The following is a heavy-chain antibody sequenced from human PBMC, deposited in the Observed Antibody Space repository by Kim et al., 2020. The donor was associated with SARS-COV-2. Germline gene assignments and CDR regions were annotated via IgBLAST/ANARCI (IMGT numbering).Heavy chain of an antibody. CDR3: AKDILGQMVRGANDAFDI. J-gene: IGHJ3*02. Sequence: KGRFTITRDNSKNSLYLQMNSLRTEDTALYYCAKDILGQMVRGANDAFDIWGQGTMVTVSS. D-gene: IGHD3-10*01. V-gene: IGHV3-43*01.